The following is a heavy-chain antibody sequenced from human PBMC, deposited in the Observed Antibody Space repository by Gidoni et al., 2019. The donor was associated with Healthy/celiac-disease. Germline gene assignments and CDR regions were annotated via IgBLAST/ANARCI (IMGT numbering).Heavy chain of an antibody. D-gene: IGHD2-2*01. V-gene: IGHV3-48*02. CDR2: ISSSSSTI. J-gene: IGHJ4*02. Sequence: EVQLVESGGGLVQPGGSLRLSCAASGFTFGSYSMNWVRQAPGKGLEWVSYISSSSSTIYYADSVKGRFTISRDNAKNSLYLQMNSLRDEDTAVYYCARDDVYCSSTSCPLDYWGQGTLVTVSS. CDR1: GFTFGSYS. CDR3: ARDDVYCSSTSCPLDY.